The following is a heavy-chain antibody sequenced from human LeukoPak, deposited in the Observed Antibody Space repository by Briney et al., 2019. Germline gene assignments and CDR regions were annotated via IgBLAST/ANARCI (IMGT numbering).Heavy chain of an antibody. V-gene: IGHV4-30-4*01. J-gene: IGHJ6*02. D-gene: IGHD2-2*01. CDR1: GGSISSGDYY. CDR2: IYYSGST. CDR3: ARGCGSTSCPRYYYYGMDV. Sequence: TSSETLSLTCTVSGGSISSGDYYWSWIRQPPGKGLEWIGYIYYSGSTYYNPSLKSRVTISVDTSKNQFSLKLSSVTAADTAVYYCARGCGSTSCPRYYYYGMDVWGQGTTVTVSS.